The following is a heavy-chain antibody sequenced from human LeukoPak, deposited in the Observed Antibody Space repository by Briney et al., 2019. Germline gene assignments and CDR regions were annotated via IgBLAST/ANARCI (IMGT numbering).Heavy chain of an antibody. CDR1: GFTFSTYW. D-gene: IGHD1-26*01. Sequence: GGSLRLSCAASGFTFSTYWMHWVRQAPGKGLVWVSRLSPDGSSSIYADSVKGRFTVSSDNAKNTLYLQMNSLRAEDTAVYYCTRSPSLGGRYWGFDYWGQGALVTVSS. V-gene: IGHV3-74*01. CDR2: LSPDGSSS. CDR3: TRSPSLGGRYWGFDY. J-gene: IGHJ4*02.